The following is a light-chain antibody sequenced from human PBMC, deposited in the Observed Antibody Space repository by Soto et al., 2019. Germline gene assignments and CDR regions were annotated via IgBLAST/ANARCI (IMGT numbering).Light chain of an antibody. Sequence: EIVLTQSPGTLSLSPGERATLSCRASQSVRSSYLAWYQQKPGQAPRLLIYGASSRATGIPDRFSGSGSGTHFTLTISSLEPEDFEVYYCQQYGSSLPFGQGTRLEI. CDR3: QQYGSSLP. J-gene: IGKJ5*01. CDR2: GAS. V-gene: IGKV3-20*01. CDR1: QSVRSSY.